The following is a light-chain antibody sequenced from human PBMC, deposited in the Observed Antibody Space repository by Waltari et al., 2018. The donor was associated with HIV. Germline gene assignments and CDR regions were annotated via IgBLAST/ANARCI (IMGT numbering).Light chain of an antibody. Sequence: DLVMPQSPPSLPVTAAERASTSCRTRQSLLHSNGYNYLDWYLQKPGQSPQLLIYLGSNRASGVPDRFSGSGSGTDFTLKISRVEAEDVGVYYCMQALQTPWTFGQGTKVEIK. CDR2: LGS. CDR1: QSLLHSNGYNY. CDR3: MQALQTPWT. V-gene: IGKV2-28*01. J-gene: IGKJ1*01.